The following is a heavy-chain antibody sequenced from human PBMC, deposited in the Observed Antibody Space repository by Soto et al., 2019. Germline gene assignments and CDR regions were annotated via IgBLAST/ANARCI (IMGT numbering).Heavy chain of an antibody. V-gene: IGHV4-30-2*02. J-gene: IGHJ4*02. D-gene: IGHD3-22*01. CDR1: GGSISSGGYS. Sequence: SETLSLTCAVSGGSISSGGYSWSWIRQPPGKGLEWIGYIYHSGSTNYNPSLKSRVTISTDTSKSQLSLKLSSVTAADTAVYFCARSPDSSGYYHYFDFWGRGILVTVSS. CDR3: ARSPDSSGYYHYFDF. CDR2: IYHSGST.